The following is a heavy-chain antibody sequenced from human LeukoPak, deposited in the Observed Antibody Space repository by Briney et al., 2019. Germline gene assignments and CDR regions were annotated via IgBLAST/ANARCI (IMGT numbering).Heavy chain of an antibody. CDR3: ARDSGGSYSELWFDP. CDR1: GGTFGSYA. J-gene: IGHJ5*02. CDR2: IIPIFGTA. Sequence: SVKVSCKASGGTFGSYAISWVRQAPGQGLEWMGRIIPIFGTANYAQKFQGRVTITADKSTSTAYMELSSLRSEDTAVYYCARDSGGSYSELWFDPWGQGTLVTVSS. V-gene: IGHV1-69*06. D-gene: IGHD1-26*01.